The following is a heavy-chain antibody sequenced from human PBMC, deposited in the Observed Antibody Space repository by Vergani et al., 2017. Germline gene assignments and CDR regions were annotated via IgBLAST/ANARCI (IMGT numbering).Heavy chain of an antibody. D-gene: IGHD3/OR15-3a*01. CDR2: IYPGNSET. J-gene: IGHJ6*03. Sequence: EVQLEQSGAAVKKPGASLETSCKGSGYSFSRNWIAWVRERPGQGLEWMGMIYPGNSETRNNPSFRGQVTMSVDKSISTAYLQWSSLKASDSAMYYCARVYCRGMSCAGTDYFYHIDVWGKGTTVTV. CDR3: ARVYCRGMSCAGTDYFYHIDV. CDR1: GYSFSRNW. V-gene: IGHV5-51*03.